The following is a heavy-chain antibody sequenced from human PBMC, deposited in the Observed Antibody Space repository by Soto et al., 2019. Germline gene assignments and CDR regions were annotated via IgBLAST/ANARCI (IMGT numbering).Heavy chain of an antibody. Sequence: QVQLVQSGAEVKKPGASVKVSCKASGYTFTSYAMHWVRQAPGQRLEWMGWINAGNGNTKYSQKFQGRVTITRDTSARTGYRELSSLRSEDTAVYYCAGDPCITRGPDYWGEGTRGTVSS. V-gene: IGHV1-3*01. CDR2: INAGNGNT. CDR1: GYTFTSYA. J-gene: IGHJ4*02. D-gene: IGHD3-10*01. CDR3: AGDPCITRGPDY.